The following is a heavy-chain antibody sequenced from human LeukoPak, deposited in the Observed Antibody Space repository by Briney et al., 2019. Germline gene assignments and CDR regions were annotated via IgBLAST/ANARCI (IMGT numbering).Heavy chain of an antibody. D-gene: IGHD1-1*01. CDR2: ISYDGSNK. J-gene: IGHJ6*02. V-gene: IGHV3-30-3*01. CDR1: GFTFSSYA. Sequence: PGGSLRLSCAASGFTFSSYAMHWVRQAPGKGLEWVAVISYDGSNKYYADSVKGRFTISRDNSKNTLYLQMNSLRAEDTAVYYCAREGSGTTSGYGMDVWGQGTTVTVSS. CDR3: AREGSGTTSGYGMDV.